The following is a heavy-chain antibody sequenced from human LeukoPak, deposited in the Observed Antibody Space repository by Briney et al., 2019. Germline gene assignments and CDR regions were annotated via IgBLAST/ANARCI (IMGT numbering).Heavy chain of an antibody. D-gene: IGHD3-3*01. CDR3: ARDFSGYDFWSGYYTGFEKNWFDP. CDR1: GGSISSYY. CDR2: IYTSGST. J-gene: IGHJ5*02. V-gene: IGHV4-4*07. Sequence: SETLSLTCTVSGGSISSYYWSWIRQPAGKGLEWIGRIYTSGSTNYNPSLKSRVTMSVDTSKNQFSLKLSSVTAADTAVYYCARDFSGYDFWSGYYTGFEKNWFDPWGQGTLVTVSS.